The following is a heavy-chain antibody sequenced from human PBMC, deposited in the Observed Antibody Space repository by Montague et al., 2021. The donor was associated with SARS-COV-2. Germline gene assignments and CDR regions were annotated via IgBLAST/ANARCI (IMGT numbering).Heavy chain of an antibody. CDR3: ATESGSGWFDN. CDR2: ISDSSNYI. V-gene: IGHV3-21*01. D-gene: IGHD6-19*01. J-gene: IGHJ5*02. CDR1: RFAFSSYS. Sequence: SLRLSCAASRFAFSSYSVNWARQAPGKGLEWVSSISDSSNYIYYADSVKGRFTISRDNAKNSLYLQMNSLRAEDTAVYYCATESGSGWFDNWGQGTLVTVSS.